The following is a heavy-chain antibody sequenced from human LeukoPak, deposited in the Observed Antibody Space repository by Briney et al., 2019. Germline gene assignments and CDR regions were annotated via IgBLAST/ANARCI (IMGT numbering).Heavy chain of an antibody. Sequence: GGSLRLSCAASGFTFSSYGMHWVRQAPGKGLEWVAVISYDGSNKYYADSVKGRFTISRDNSKNTLYLQMNSLRAEDTAVYYCAKDGDYGDYFGPGFAFDIWGQGTMVTVSS. D-gene: IGHD4-17*01. J-gene: IGHJ3*02. V-gene: IGHV3-30*18. CDR2: ISYDGSNK. CDR3: AKDGDYGDYFGPGFAFDI. CDR1: GFTFSSYG.